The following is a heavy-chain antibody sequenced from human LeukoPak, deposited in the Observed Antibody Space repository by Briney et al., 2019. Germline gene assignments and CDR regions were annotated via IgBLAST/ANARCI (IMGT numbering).Heavy chain of an antibody. CDR1: GFTFSNYA. D-gene: IGHD1-7*01. CDR3: AKDTTGTMRRFDY. J-gene: IGHJ4*02. CDR2: ISVGGGNT. Sequence: PGGSLRLSCAASGFTFSNYAMSWVRQAPGKGLEWVSGISVGGGNTYYADSVKGRFTISRDNSKNTLYVQMNSLRAEDTAVYYCAKDTTGTMRRFDYWGQGTLVTVSS. V-gene: IGHV3-23*01.